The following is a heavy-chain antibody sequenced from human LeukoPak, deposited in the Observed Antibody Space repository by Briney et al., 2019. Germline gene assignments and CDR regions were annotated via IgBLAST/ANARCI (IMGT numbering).Heavy chain of an antibody. CDR2: IYHSGST. J-gene: IGHJ6*03. Sequence: SETLSLTCTVSGYSISSGYYWGWIRQPPGKGLEWIGSIYHSGSTYYNPSLKSRVTISVDTSKNQFSLKLSSVTAADTAVYYCARDSPGEGITGTIDGRYYYYMDVWGKGTTVTVSS. D-gene: IGHD1-7*01. CDR3: ARDSPGEGITGTIDGRYYYYMDV. V-gene: IGHV4-38-2*02. CDR1: GYSISSGYY.